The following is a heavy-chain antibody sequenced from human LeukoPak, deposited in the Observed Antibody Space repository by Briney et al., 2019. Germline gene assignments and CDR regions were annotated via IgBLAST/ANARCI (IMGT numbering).Heavy chain of an antibody. D-gene: IGHD6-6*01. V-gene: IGHV3-23*01. J-gene: IGHJ4*02. Sequence: PGGSLRLSCAASGFTFSSYAMSWVRPAPGKGLEWVSAISISGENTYYADSVKGRFTISRDTSRNTLYLQMHSLRAEDTAVYYCARLISTSSSRFSDYWGQGTLVTVSS. CDR2: ISISGENT. CDR3: ARLISTSSSRFSDY. CDR1: GFTFSSYA.